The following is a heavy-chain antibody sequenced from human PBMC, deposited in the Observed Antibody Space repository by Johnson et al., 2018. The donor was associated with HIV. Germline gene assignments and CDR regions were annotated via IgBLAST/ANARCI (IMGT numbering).Heavy chain of an antibody. Sequence: QMLLVESGGGVVQPGRSLRLSCAASGFTFSSYAMHWVRQAPGKGLEWVAVISYDGNNKYYADSVKGRFTISRDNSKNTLYLQMNSLRAEDTAVYYCAKLRWAWGAAFDVWGQGTMVTVSS. V-gene: IGHV3-30*18. D-gene: IGHD3-16*01. CDR3: AKLRWAWGAAFDV. CDR1: GFTFSSYA. J-gene: IGHJ3*01. CDR2: ISYDGNNK.